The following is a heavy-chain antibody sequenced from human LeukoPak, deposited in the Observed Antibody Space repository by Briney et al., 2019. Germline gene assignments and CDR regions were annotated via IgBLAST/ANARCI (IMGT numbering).Heavy chain of an antibody. CDR2: ISYSGST. CDR3: VXGYSGYPYYLDY. V-gene: IGHV4-59*08. J-gene: IGHJ4*02. Sequence: SETLSLTCTVSGGSISGYYWTWIRQPPGKGLEWIGYISYSGSTSSHPSLKSRVTISLDMSKSQFSLKLTSVTAADTAVYYCVXGYSGYPYYLDYWGQGTLVTVSS. CDR1: GGSISGYY. D-gene: IGHD5-12*01.